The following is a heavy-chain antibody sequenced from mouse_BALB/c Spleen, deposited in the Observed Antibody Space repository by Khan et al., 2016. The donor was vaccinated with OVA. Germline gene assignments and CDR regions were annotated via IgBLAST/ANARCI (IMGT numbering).Heavy chain of an antibody. Sequence: QIQLVQSGPELKKPGETVRISCKASGYTFTTAGIQWVQKMPGKGLKWIGWINTHSGVPKYAEDFKGRFAFSLEISVNTAYLQITNLKNEDTATYFWARDEAAYYRNDGGAMEYWGQGTSVTVSS. CDR2: INTHSGVP. J-gene: IGHJ4*01. D-gene: IGHD2-14*01. CDR1: GYTFTTAG. V-gene: IGHV9-4*02. CDR3: ARDEAAYYRNDGGAMEY.